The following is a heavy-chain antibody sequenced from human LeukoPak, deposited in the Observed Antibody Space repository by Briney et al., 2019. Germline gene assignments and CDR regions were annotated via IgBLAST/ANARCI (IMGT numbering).Heavy chain of an antibody. V-gene: IGHV3-74*01. Sequence: GGSLRLSCAASGFTVSSNYMSWVRQAPGKGLVWVSRVSNDGSSTAYADSVRGRFTISRDNAKNTLYLQMNSLRAEDTAVYYCVGAAADTTPRPWGQGTLVTVSS. D-gene: IGHD6-13*01. CDR1: GFTVSSNY. J-gene: IGHJ4*02. CDR2: VSNDGSST. CDR3: VGAAADTTPRP.